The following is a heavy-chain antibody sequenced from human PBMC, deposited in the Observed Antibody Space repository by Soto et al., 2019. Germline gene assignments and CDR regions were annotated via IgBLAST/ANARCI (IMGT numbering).Heavy chain of an antibody. V-gene: IGHV4-34*01. CDR3: ARTALAYDYVWGSYRSPPNWWFDP. D-gene: IGHD3-16*02. CDR2: INHSGST. J-gene: IGHJ5*02. Sequence: QVQLQQWGAGLLKPSETLSLTCAVYGGSFSGYYWSWIRQPPGKGLEWIGEINHSGSTNYNPSLKRRVTIPVDTSKNQFSLKLSYVTGADTAVYGCARTALAYDYVWGSYRSPPNWWFDPWGHGTLVTVSS. CDR1: GGSFSGYY.